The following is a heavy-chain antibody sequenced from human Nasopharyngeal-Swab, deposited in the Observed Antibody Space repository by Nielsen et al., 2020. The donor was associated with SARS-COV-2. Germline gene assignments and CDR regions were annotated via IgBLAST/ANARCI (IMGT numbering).Heavy chain of an antibody. J-gene: IGHJ5*02. CDR2: IYYSGST. D-gene: IGHD2-2*01. CDR1: GGSISSGGYY. CDR3: ARARVVVPAANNWFDP. V-gene: IGHV4-31*03. Sequence: SETLSLTCTVSGGSISSGGYYWSWIRQHPWKGLEWIGYIYYSGSTYYNPSLKSRVTISVDTSKNQFSLKLSSVTAAGTAVYYCARARVVVPAANNWFDPWGQGTLVTVSS.